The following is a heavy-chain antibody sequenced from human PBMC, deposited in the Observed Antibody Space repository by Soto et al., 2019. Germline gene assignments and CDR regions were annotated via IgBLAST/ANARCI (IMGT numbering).Heavy chain of an antibody. CDR2: IWYDGSNK. D-gene: IGHD3-10*01. CDR3: ARDSLIITMVRTGPLDY. V-gene: IGHV3-33*01. J-gene: IGHJ4*02. CDR1: GFTFSSYG. Sequence: GGSLRLSCAASGFTFSSYGMHWVRQAPGKGLEWVAVIWYDGSNKYYADSVKGRFTISRDNSKNTLYLQMNSLRAEDTAVYYCARDSLIITMVRTGPLDYWGQGTLVTVSS.